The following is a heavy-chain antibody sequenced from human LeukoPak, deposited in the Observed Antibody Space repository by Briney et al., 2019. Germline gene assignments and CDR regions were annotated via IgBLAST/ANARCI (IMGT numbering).Heavy chain of an antibody. V-gene: IGHV3-23*01. J-gene: IGHJ5*02. CDR2: IRSSGSST. Sequence: GGSLRLSCAASGFTFSNYVMSWVRQAPGKGLEWVSSIRSSGSSTSYADSVKGRFTISRDNSQNTVYLQMNSLGAEDTAVYYCARVGWYQLPARRGFNWFDPWGQGTLVTVSS. CDR1: GFTFSNYV. D-gene: IGHD2-2*01. CDR3: ARVGWYQLPARRGFNWFDP.